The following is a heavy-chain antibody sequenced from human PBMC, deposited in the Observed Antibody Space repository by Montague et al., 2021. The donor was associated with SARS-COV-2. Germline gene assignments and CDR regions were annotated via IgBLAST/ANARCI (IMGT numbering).Heavy chain of an antibody. CDR2: IDWDDDK. J-gene: IGHJ4*02. V-gene: IGHV2-70*11. CDR3: ARTYYGGRPFDY. CDR1: GFSLSTSGMC. D-gene: IGHD4-23*01. Sequence: PALVNPTQTLTLTCTFSGFSLSTSGMCVSWIRQPPGKALEWLARIDWDDDKYYSTSLKTRLTISKDTSKNQVVLTMTNMDPVDTATYYCARTYYGGRPFDYWGQGTLVTVSS.